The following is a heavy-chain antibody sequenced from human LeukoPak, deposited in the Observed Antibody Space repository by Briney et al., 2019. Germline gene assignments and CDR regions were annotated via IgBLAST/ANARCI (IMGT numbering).Heavy chain of an antibody. D-gene: IGHD3-22*01. CDR1: GYTFTNHW. V-gene: IGHV5-51*01. CDR2: IYPGDSET. CDR3: ARLKTYYYDSSGDY. J-gene: IGHJ4*02. Sequence: GESLKISCQGSGYTFTNHWIGWVRQMPGKGLEWMGIIYPGDSETRYSPSFQGQVTISADKSISTAYLQWSSLKASDTAMYYCARLKTYYYDSSGDYWGQGTLVTVSS.